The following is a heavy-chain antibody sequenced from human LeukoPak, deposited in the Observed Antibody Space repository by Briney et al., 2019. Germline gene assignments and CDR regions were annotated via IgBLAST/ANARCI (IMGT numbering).Heavy chain of an antibody. Sequence: GGSLRLSCAASGFTFDDYAMHWVRQAPGKGLEWVSGISWNSGSIDYADSVKGRFTISRDNAKNSLYLQMNSLRAEDTALYYCAKDTTAATYYYYYGMDVWGQGTTDTVSS. CDR3: AKDTTAATYYYYYGMDV. V-gene: IGHV3-9*01. CDR2: ISWNSGSI. CDR1: GFTFDDYA. J-gene: IGHJ6*02. D-gene: IGHD2-15*01.